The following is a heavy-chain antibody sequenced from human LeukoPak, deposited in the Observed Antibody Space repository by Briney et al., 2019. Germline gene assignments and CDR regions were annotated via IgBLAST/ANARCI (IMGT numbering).Heavy chain of an antibody. J-gene: IGHJ6*02. CDR1: GESFNAFY. Sequence: PSETLSLTCAVSGESFNAFYWTWVRQPPGKGLEWIGEIYYSGNTNVNPSLKSRITIFVDTPKNQVFLNLTPVTAADTAIYYCVRTFYRSNMAQHYFGLDVWGRGTTVTVS. D-gene: IGHD2/OR15-2a*01. CDR3: VRTFYRSNMAQHYFGLDV. V-gene: IGHV4-34*01. CDR2: IYYSGNT.